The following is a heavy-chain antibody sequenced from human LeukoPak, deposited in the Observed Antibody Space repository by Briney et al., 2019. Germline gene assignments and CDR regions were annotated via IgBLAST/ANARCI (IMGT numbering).Heavy chain of an antibody. CDR3: ARLGAYCTNGVCYPI. CDR2: IYYSGST. V-gene: IGHV4-59*01. Sequence: SETLSLTCTVSGGSISSYYWSWIRQPPGKGLEWIGYIYYSGSTNYNPSLKSRVTISVDTSKNQFSLKLSSVTAADTAVYYCARLGAYCTNGVCYPIWGQGTLVTVSS. D-gene: IGHD2-8*01. J-gene: IGHJ4*02. CDR1: GGSISSYY.